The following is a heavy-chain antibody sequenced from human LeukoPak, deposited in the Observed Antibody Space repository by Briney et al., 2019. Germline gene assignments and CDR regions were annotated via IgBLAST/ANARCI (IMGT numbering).Heavy chain of an antibody. Sequence: QTSETLSLTCAVSGGSISGYYWTWIRQPPGKGLEWIGYVHYTGSTSCKPSLASRVTISVDTSRNQFSLWLSSVTAADTAVYYCARGIAVAGIDRFDHWGQGTLATVSS. CDR1: GGSISGYY. V-gene: IGHV4-59*01. CDR2: VHYTGST. J-gene: IGHJ4*02. D-gene: IGHD6-19*01. CDR3: ARGIAVAGIDRFDH.